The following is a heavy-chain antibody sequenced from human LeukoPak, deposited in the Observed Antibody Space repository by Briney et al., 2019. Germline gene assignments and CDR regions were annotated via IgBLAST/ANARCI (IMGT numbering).Heavy chain of an antibody. V-gene: IGHV1-46*01. D-gene: IGHD3-10*01. J-gene: IGHJ6*03. CDR2: INPSGGST. Sequence: ASVKVSCKASGYTFTSYYMHWVRQAPGQGLEWMGIINPSGGSTSYAQKFQGRVTMTRDTSTSTVYMELSSLRSEDTAVYYCARSRGPLDYMDVWGKGTTVTISS. CDR3: ARSRGPLDYMDV. CDR1: GYTFTSYY.